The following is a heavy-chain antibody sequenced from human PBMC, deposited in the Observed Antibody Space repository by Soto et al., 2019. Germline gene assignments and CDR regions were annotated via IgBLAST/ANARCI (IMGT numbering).Heavy chain of an antibody. Sequence: QLQLRESGPGLVQPSGTLSLTCDVSGDSLTNNHWWSWVRQAPGKGLEWIGEIWHTGRPNYNPSLKFRVAISIAKSKNQFSLKLSSVTAADPAVYYCVIDSRTGCSSINCYMHWGQGTLVTVSS. D-gene: IGHD2-15*01. CDR2: IWHTGRP. CDR3: VIDSRTGCSSINCYMH. CDR1: GDSLTNNHW. V-gene: IGHV4-4*02. J-gene: IGHJ4*02.